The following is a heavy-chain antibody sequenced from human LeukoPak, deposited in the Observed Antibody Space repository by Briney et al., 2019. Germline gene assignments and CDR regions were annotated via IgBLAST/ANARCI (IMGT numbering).Heavy chain of an antibody. CDR3: ARDAYDSSGLDY. D-gene: IGHD3-22*01. V-gene: IGHV3-21*01. CDR1: GFTFSSYS. Sequence: GGSLRLSCAASGFTFSSYSMNWVRQAPGKGLEWVSSISSSSSYRYYADSVKGRFTISRDNAKNSLYLQMNSLRAEDTAVYYCARDAYDSSGLDYWGQGTLVTVSS. J-gene: IGHJ4*02. CDR2: ISSSSSYR.